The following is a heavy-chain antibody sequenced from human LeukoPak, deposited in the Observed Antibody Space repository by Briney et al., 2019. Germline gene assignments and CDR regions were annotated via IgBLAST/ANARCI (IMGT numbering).Heavy chain of an antibody. J-gene: IGHJ3*02. D-gene: IGHD6-19*01. Sequence: GGSLRLSCAASGFTFSSYEMNWVRQAPGKGLEWVSYISSSGSTIYYADSVKGRFTISGDNAKNSLYLQMNSLRAEDTAVYYCARDGGWDAFDIWGQGTMVTVSS. V-gene: IGHV3-48*03. CDR2: ISSSGSTI. CDR3: ARDGGWDAFDI. CDR1: GFTFSSYE.